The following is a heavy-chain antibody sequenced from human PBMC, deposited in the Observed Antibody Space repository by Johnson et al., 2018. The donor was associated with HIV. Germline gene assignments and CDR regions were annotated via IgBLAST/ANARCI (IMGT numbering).Heavy chain of an antibody. CDR1: GFTFSDYY. CDR3: ARAHLLFPKNAFDI. Sequence: QMQLVESGGGLVQPGGSLRLSCAASGFTFSDYYMSWIRQAPGKGLEWVSYISSSGSTIYYADSVKGRFTISRDNAKNSLYLQMNSLRAEDTAVCYCARAHLLFPKNAFDIWCQGTMVTVSS. CDR2: ISSSGSTI. D-gene: IGHD3-10*02. J-gene: IGHJ3*02. V-gene: IGHV3-11*04.